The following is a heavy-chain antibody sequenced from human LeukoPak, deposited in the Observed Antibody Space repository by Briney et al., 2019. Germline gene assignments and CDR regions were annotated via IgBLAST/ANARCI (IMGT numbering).Heavy chain of an antibody. CDR2: INPNSGGT. J-gene: IGHJ4*02. V-gene: IGHV1-2*02. CDR1: GYTFTGYY. D-gene: IGHD6-19*01. Sequence: ASVKVSCKASGYTFTGYYMHWVRQAPGQGLEWMGWINPNSGGTNYAQKFQGRVTMTRDTSISTAYMELSRLRSDDTAVYYCVRGQWLTPSWDYWGQGTLVTVSS. CDR3: VRGQWLTPSWDY.